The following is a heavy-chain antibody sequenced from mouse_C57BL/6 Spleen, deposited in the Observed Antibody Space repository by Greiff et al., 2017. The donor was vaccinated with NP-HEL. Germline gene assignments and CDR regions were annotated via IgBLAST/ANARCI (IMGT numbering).Heavy chain of an antibody. Sequence: VQLQQPGAELVRPGTSVKLSCKASGYTFTSYWMHWVKQRPGQGLEWIGVIDPSDSYTNYNQKFKGKATLTVDTSSSTAYMQLSSLTSEDSAVYYCARGGSSYADYFDYWGQGTTLTVSS. D-gene: IGHD1-1*01. CDR3: ARGGSSYADYFDY. J-gene: IGHJ2*01. V-gene: IGHV1-59*01. CDR2: IDPSDSYT. CDR1: GYTFTSYW.